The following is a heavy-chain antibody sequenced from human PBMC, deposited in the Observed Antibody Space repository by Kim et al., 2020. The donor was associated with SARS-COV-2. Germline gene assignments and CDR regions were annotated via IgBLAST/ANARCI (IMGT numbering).Heavy chain of an antibody. CDR1: GDSINSDDYY. CDR3: ARHFPCSVGCCYPSWFFQH. Sequence: SESLSLTCTVSVSGDSINSDDYYWGWIRKSPGKGPEWFGSISGSGTTYYNPSLRSRVNISMNTSKNQYSLKLNFVTAADTAVYYSARHFPCSVGCCYPSWFFQHWREGTLDTVSS. J-gene: IGHJ1*01. D-gene: IGHD2-15*01. CDR2: ISGSGTT. V-gene: IGHV4-39*01.